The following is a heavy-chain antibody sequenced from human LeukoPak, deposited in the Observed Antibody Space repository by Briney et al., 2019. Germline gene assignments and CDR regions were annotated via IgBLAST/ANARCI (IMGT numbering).Heavy chain of an antibody. J-gene: IGHJ1*01. CDR2: ISSSGSTI. Sequence: GGSLRLSCAASGFTFSDYYMSWIRQAPGKGLEWVSYISSSGSTIYYADSVKGRFTISRDNAKNSQYLQMNSLRAEDTAVYYCATLGATTPNLAEYFQHWGQGTLVTVSS. CDR3: ATLGATTPNLAEYFQH. D-gene: IGHD1-26*01. V-gene: IGHV3-11*04. CDR1: GFTFSDYY.